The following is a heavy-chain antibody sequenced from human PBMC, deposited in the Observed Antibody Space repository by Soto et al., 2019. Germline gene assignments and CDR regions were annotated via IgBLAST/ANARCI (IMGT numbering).Heavy chain of an antibody. V-gene: IGHV4-30-4*01. CDR2: IYHSGHT. J-gene: IGHJ4*02. CDR1: GGSITSGDYY. CDR3: ARDVGEVLHTFDY. D-gene: IGHD3-10*01. Sequence: QVQLQESGPGLVKPSQTLSLTCTVSGGSITSGDYYWNWIRQPPGKGLEWIGYIYHSGHTYYNPSLKSRVTMSVDTSKRQFSLKLRSVTVADTAVYHCARDVGEVLHTFDYWGQGILVTVSS.